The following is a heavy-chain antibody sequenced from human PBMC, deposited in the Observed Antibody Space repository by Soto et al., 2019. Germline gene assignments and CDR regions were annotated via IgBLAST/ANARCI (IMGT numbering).Heavy chain of an antibody. CDR3: AKDRRGTTVKPCVYYGMDV. Sequence: QVQLVESGGGVVQPGRSLRLSCAASGFTFSSYGMHWVRQAPGKGLEWVAVISYDGSNKYYADSVKGRFTISRDNSKNPLYLQMNSLRAEDTAVYYCAKDRRGTTVKPCVYYGMDVWGQGTTVTVSS. J-gene: IGHJ6*02. CDR1: GFTFSSYG. D-gene: IGHD4-17*01. V-gene: IGHV3-30*18. CDR2: ISYDGSNK.